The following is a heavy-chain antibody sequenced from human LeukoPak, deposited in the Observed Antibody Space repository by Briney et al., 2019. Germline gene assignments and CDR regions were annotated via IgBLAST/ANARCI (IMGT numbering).Heavy chain of an antibody. CDR2: INGDGRNI. Sequence: GGSLRLSCSASGFTFSAFGMHWVRQDPRKGLVWVSRINGDGRNINYADSVRGRFTISRDNAKNTLYLQMNTLRVEDTAVYYCTRDLMDYDVSTGLHHYYMDVWGQGTTVTVSS. J-gene: IGHJ6*02. D-gene: IGHD3-9*01. V-gene: IGHV3-74*01. CDR1: GFTFSAFG. CDR3: TRDLMDYDVSTGLHHYYMDV.